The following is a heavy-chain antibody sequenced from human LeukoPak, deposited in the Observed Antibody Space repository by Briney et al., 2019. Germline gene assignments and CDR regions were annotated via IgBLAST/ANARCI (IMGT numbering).Heavy chain of an antibody. J-gene: IGHJ4*02. CDR1: GFTFSSYA. Sequence: GGSLRLSCAASGFTFSSYAMSWVRQAPGKGLEWVSGISGSGGSTYYADSVKGRFTISRDTSKNTLYLQMNSLRAEDTAVYYCAKCARVDWLPIDYWGQGTLVTVSS. CDR2: ISGSGGST. V-gene: IGHV3-23*01. D-gene: IGHD3-9*01. CDR3: AKCARVDWLPIDY.